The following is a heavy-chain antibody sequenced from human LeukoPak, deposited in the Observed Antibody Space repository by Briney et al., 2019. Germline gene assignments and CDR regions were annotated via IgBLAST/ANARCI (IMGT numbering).Heavy chain of an antibody. CDR1: GDSFNAYV. Sequence: SETLSLTCAVYGDSFNAYVWNWIRQAPGKSLEYIGEINHRGTSHYNPSLKTRVTLSVDTSKNQFSLKLTSVTAADTAVYYCAREIEYYYMDVWGKGTTVTVSS. J-gene: IGHJ6*03. CDR3: AREIEYYYMDV. V-gene: IGHV4-34*01. CDR2: INHRGTS.